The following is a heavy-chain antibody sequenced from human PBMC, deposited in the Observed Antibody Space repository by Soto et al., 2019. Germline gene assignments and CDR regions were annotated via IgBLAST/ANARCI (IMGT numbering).Heavy chain of an antibody. CDR2: ISYDGSNK. J-gene: IGHJ4*02. V-gene: IGHV3-30*18. Sequence: QVQLVESGGGVVQPGRSLRLSCAASGFTFSSYGMHWVRQAPGKGLEWVAVISYDGSNKYYADSVKGRFTISTDNSKNTLYLQMNSLRAEDTAVYYCAKARAYYYDSSALGDYWGQGTLVTVSS. CDR1: GFTFSSYG. CDR3: AKARAYYYDSSALGDY. D-gene: IGHD3-22*01.